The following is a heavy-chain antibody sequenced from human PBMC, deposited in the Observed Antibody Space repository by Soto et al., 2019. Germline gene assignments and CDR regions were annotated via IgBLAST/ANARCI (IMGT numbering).Heavy chain of an antibody. CDR3: AKDVSSRRWFDP. CDR2: IYYSGST. V-gene: IGHV4-59*12. J-gene: IGHJ5*02. CDR1: GGSISSYY. D-gene: IGHD3-16*01. Sequence: SETLSLTCTVSGGSISSYYWSWIRQPPGKGLEWIGYIYYSGSTNYNPSLKSRVTMSVDTSKNQISLKMTSVTAADTAVYFCAKDVSSRRWFDPWGQGILVTVSS.